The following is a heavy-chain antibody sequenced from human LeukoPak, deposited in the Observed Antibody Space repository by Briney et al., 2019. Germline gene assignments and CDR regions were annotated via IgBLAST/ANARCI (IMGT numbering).Heavy chain of an antibody. CDR1: GFTFSSYW. V-gene: IGHV3-7*01. D-gene: IGHD3-22*01. J-gene: IGHJ3*02. CDR3: ASYSSGYYYEWGGDAFDI. Sequence: GGSLRLSCAASGFTFSSYWMSWVRQAPGKGLEWVANIKQDGSEKYYVDSVKGRFTISRDNAKNSLYLQMNSLRAEDTAVYYCASYSSGYYYEWGGDAFDIWGQGTMITVSS. CDR2: IKQDGSEK.